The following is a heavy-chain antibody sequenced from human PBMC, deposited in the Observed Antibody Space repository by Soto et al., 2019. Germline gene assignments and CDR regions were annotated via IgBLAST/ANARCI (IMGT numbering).Heavy chain of an antibody. Sequence: PGGSLRLSCAASGFTFSSYSMNWVRQAPGKGLEWVSSISSSSSYIYYADSVKGRFTISRDNAKNSLYLQMNSLRAEDTAVYYCARDSEHYYDSSGYLDVWGQGTTVTVYS. V-gene: IGHV3-21*01. CDR2: ISSSSSYI. CDR3: ARDSEHYYDSSGYLDV. J-gene: IGHJ6*02. CDR1: GFTFSSYS. D-gene: IGHD3-22*01.